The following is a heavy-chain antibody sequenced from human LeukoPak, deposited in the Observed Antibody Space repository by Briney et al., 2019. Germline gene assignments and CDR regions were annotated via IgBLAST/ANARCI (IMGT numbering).Heavy chain of an antibody. CDR1: GYTFTSYD. V-gene: IGHV1-8*03. CDR3: ARGQGYGSGSYDWFDP. D-gene: IGHD3-10*01. CDR2: MNPNSGNT. J-gene: IGHJ5*02. Sequence: ASVKVSCKASGYTFTSYDINWVRQATGRGLEWMGWMNPNSGNTGYAQKFQGRVTITRNTSISTAYMELSSLRSEDTAVYYCARGQGYGSGSYDWFDPWGQGTLVTVSS.